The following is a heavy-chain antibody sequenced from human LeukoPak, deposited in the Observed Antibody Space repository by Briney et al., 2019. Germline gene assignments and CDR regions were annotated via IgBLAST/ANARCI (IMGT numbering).Heavy chain of an antibody. CDR3: ARDAAAMVFDY. CDR2: IYHSGST. Sequence: SQTLSLTCAVSGGSISSGGYSWSWIRQPPGKGLEWIGYIYHSGSTYYNPSLKSRVTISVDRSKNQFSLKLSSVTAADTAVYYCARDAAAMVFDYWGQGTLVTVSS. J-gene: IGHJ4*02. V-gene: IGHV4-30-2*01. CDR1: GGSISSGGYS. D-gene: IGHD5-18*01.